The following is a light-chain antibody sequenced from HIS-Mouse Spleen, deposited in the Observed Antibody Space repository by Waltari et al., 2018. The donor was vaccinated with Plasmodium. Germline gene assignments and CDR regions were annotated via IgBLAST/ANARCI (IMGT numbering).Light chain of an antibody. CDR1: SSAVVGYNY. V-gene: IGLV2-11*01. CDR3: CSYAGSYTYV. CDR2: DVS. Sequence: QSALPQPRSVSGSPGQSVTISCTGTSSAVVGYNYVSWYQQHPGKAPKLMIYDVSKRPSGVPDRFSGSKSGNTASLTISGLQAEDEADYYCCSYAGSYTYVFGTGTKVTVL. J-gene: IGLJ1*01.